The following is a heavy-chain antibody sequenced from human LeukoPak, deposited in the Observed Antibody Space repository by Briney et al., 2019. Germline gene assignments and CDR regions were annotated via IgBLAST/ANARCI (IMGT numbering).Heavy chain of an antibody. CDR1: GFTFSSYA. V-gene: IGHV3-30-3*01. D-gene: IGHD2-2*01. CDR3: ARAKDIVVVPADY. J-gene: IGHJ4*02. Sequence: GGSLRLSCAASGFTFSSYAMHGVRQAPGKGLEGVAVISYDGSNKYYADSVKGRFTISRDNSKNTLYLQMNSLRAEDTAVYYCARAKDIVVVPADYWGQGTLVTVSS. CDR2: ISYDGSNK.